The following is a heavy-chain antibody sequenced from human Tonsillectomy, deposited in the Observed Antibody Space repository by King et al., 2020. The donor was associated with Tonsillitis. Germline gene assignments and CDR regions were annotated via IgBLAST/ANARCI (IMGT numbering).Heavy chain of an antibody. D-gene: IGHD6-25*01. J-gene: IGHJ3*02. CDR2: IYYSGST. V-gene: IGHV4-61*01. Sequence: VQLQESGPGLVKPSETLSLTCTVSGGSVSSGSYYWSWIRQPPGKGLEWIGYIYYSGSTKYNPSLKSRVTISVDTSKNQFSLKLSSVTAADTAVYYCAGVAGGYDAFDIWGQGTMVTVSS. CDR1: GGSVSSGSYY. CDR3: AGVAGGYDAFDI.